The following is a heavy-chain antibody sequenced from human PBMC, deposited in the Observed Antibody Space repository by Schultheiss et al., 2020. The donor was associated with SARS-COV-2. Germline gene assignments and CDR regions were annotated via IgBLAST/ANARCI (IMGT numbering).Heavy chain of an antibody. CDR1: GGSISSSSYY. Sequence: SQTLSLTCTVSGGSISSSSYYWGWIRQPPGKGLEWIGSIYHSGSTYYNPSLKSRVTISVDTSKNQFSLKLSSVTAADTAVYYCARDSVTRYYYYGMDVWGQGTTVTVSS. D-gene: IGHD4-11*01. CDR3: ARDSVTRYYYYGMDV. V-gene: IGHV4-39*07. J-gene: IGHJ6*02. CDR2: IYHSGST.